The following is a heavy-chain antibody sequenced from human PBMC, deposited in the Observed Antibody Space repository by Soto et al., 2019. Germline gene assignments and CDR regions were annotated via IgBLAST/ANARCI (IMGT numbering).Heavy chain of an antibody. CDR1: GFTFGDFA. CDR2: FRSKAYGGTT. Sequence: HPGGSLRLSCTTSGFTFGDFAMSWFRQAPGKGPEWVGFFRSKAYGGTTEYAASVKGRFTIPRDDSKSIAYLQMNSLKIEDTAVYYCTRDLWFGESHSPDWGQGTQVTVSS. D-gene: IGHD3-10*01. CDR3: TRDLWFGESHSPD. V-gene: IGHV3-49*03. J-gene: IGHJ4*02.